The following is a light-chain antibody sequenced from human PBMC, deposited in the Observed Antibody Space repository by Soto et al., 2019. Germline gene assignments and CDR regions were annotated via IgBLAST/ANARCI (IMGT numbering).Light chain of an antibody. J-gene: IGLJ1*01. CDR1: NSNIGSNK. V-gene: IGLV1-44*01. CDR3: PTWDDSLHGYV. CDR2: TSN. Sequence: QSLLTQPPSASGTPGQRFTISCSGSNSNIGSNKVNWYQQLPGTAPKLLIYTSNQRPSGVPDRFSGSKSGTSASLAISGLQSDDEADYYCPTWDDSLHGYVFGTGTKVTVL.